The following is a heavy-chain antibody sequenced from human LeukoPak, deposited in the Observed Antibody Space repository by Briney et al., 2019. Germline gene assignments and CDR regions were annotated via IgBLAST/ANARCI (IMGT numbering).Heavy chain of an antibody. J-gene: IGHJ6*03. V-gene: IGHV1-8*03. D-gene: IGHD1-7*01. Sequence: ASVKVSCKASGYTFTSYDINWVRQATGQGLEWMGWMNPNSGNTGYAQKFQGRVTITRNPSISTAYMEPSRLRSEDTALYYCARVSVELELPHYYYYMDVWGKGTTVTVSS. CDR1: GYTFTSYD. CDR3: ARVSVELELPHYYYYMDV. CDR2: MNPNSGNT.